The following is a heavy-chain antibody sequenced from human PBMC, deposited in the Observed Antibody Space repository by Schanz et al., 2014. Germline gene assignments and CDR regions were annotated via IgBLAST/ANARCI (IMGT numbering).Heavy chain of an antibody. CDR3: AGAFDSSGYYFDY. V-gene: IGHV1-69*02. CDR2: IIPILGIA. J-gene: IGHJ4*02. Sequence: QVHLVQSGAEVKKPGSSVKVSCKASGGTFSSDTFSWVRQAPGQGLEWMGRIIPILGIANYAQNFQGRVTVTSDTSTSTVYMELSGLRSEDTAVYYCAGAFDSSGYYFDYWGQGTLXTVSS. D-gene: IGHD3-22*01. CDR1: GGTFSSDT.